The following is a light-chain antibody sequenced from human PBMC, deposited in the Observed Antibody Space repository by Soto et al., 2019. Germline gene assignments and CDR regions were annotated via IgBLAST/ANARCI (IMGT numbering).Light chain of an antibody. Sequence: EIVMTQSPATLSVSPGERATLSCRASQSVNSNLAWYQQKPGQAPRLLIYSASTRATGIPARFSGSGSGTEFTLTISSLQSEDFAVYYCQQYDPWPLTFGGGTKVEIK. CDR3: QQYDPWPLT. V-gene: IGKV3-15*01. CDR1: QSVNSN. CDR2: SAS. J-gene: IGKJ4*01.